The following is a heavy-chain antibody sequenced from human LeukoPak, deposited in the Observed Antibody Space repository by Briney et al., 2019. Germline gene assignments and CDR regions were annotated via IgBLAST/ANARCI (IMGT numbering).Heavy chain of an antibody. V-gene: IGHV3-53*01. CDR2: IYSDNT. Sequence: GGSLRLSCTVSGFTVSSNSMSWVRQAPGKGLEWVSFIYSDNTHYSDSVKGRFTISRDNSKNTLYLQMNSLRAEDTAVYYCAKSTMIVAEDDAFDIWGQGTMVTVSS. CDR1: GFTVSSNS. CDR3: AKSTMIVAEDDAFDI. J-gene: IGHJ3*02. D-gene: IGHD3-22*01.